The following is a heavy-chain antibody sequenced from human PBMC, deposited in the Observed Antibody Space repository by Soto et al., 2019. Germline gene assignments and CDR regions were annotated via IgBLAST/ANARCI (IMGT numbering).Heavy chain of an antibody. CDR1: GYTYTNNA. CDR2: INVGNGNT. D-gene: IGHD3-10*01. V-gene: IGHV1-3*01. Sequence: QVQLVQSGAEVKKPGASVKVSCKASGYTYTNNAMHWVRRAPGQSLEWMGWINVGNGNTKYSQKFQGRVTITRDTSATTAYMELSSLTSKDTAVYYCARESGKALVWFGPFSLDYWGQGTLVTVSS. CDR3: ARESGKALVWFGPFSLDY. J-gene: IGHJ4*02.